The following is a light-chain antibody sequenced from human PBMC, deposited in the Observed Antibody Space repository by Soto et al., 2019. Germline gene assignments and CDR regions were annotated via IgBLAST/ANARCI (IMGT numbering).Light chain of an antibody. CDR3: SSYTSSSTPV. J-gene: IGLJ1*01. Sequence: QSVLTQPPSVSGSPGQSITISCTGTSSDVGGYNYVSWYQQHPGKAPKLMIYEVSNRPSGVSNRFSGSKSGNTASLTISGLQAEDEADYYCSSYTSSSTPVFGTGTKLTVL. V-gene: IGLV2-14*01. CDR1: SSDVGGYNY. CDR2: EVS.